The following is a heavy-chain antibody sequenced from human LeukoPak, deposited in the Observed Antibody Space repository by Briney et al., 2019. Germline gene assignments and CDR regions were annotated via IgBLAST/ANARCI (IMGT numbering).Heavy chain of an antibody. CDR1: GYTFTSYD. V-gene: IGHV1-8*01. J-gene: IGHJ4*02. D-gene: IGHD1-26*01. Sequence: ASVKVSCKASGYTFTSYDINWVRQATGQGLEWMGWMNPNSGNTGYAQKFQGRVTMTRNTSISTAYMELSSLRSGDTAVYYCARATRGFSGSYYGSLNDYWGQGTLVTVSS. CDR3: ARATRGFSGSYYGSLNDY. CDR2: MNPNSGNT.